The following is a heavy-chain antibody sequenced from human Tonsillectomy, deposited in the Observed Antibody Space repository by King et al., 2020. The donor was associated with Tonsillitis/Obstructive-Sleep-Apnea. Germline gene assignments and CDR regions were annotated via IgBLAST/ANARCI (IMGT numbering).Heavy chain of an antibody. D-gene: IGHD3-3*01. V-gene: IGHV3-11*01. CDR1: GFTFSDYY. CDR3: ARDLMDYDFWSASGAFDI. CDR2: ISSSGSTI. Sequence: VQLVESGGGLVKPGGSLRLSCAASGFTFSDYYMSWIRQAPGKGLEWVSYISSSGSTIYYADSVKGRFTISRDNAKNSLYLQMNSLRAEDTAVYYCARDLMDYDFWSASGAFDIWGQGKMVTVSS. J-gene: IGHJ3*02.